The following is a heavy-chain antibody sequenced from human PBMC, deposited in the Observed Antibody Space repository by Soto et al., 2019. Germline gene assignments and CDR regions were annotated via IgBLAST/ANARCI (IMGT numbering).Heavy chain of an antibody. V-gene: IGHV3-30-3*01. CDR3: ARDGGPRDLATIARGYFFYGMDV. Sequence: PGGSLRLSCAASGFTFSSHAMHWVRQAPGKGLEWVAVISYDGSNKYSADSVKGRFTISRDNCKKTLYLQMNSLRGEDTAVYYCARDGGPRDLATIARGYFFYGMDVWGQGTTVTVSS. CDR2: ISYDGSNK. J-gene: IGHJ6*02. CDR1: GFTFSSHA. D-gene: IGHD5-12*01.